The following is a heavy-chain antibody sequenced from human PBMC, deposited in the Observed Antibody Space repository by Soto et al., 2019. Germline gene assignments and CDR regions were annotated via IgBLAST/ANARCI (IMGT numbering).Heavy chain of an antibody. V-gene: IGHV1-3*01. D-gene: IGHD6-6*01. CDR1: GYTFTSYA. J-gene: IGHJ4*02. CDR3: AREYSSSSGRSFDY. CDR2: SNAGNGNT. Sequence: QVQLVQSGAEVKKPGASVKVSCKASGYTFTSYAIHWVRQAPGQRLEWMGWSNAGNGNTNYSQKFQGRVTITTDTSASTAYMELSSLRSEDTAVYYCAREYSSSSGRSFDYWGQGTLLTVAS.